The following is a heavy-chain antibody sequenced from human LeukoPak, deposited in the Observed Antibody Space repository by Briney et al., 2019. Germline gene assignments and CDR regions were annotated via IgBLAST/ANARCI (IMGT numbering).Heavy chain of an antibody. Sequence: AASVKVSCKASGGTFSRYAISWVRQAPGQGLEWMGRIIPIFGTGKYAQKFQGRVTISTDESTSTVNMELSSLRSEDTAVYYCARDLGVVTPGTYDAFDIWGQGIMVTVSS. J-gene: IGHJ3*02. CDR1: GGTFSRYA. D-gene: IGHD4-23*01. CDR3: ARDLGVVTPGTYDAFDI. CDR2: IIPIFGTG. V-gene: IGHV1-69*05.